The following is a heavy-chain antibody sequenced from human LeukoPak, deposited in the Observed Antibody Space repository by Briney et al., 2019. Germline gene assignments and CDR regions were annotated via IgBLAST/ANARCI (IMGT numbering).Heavy chain of an antibody. CDR1: GGSISSGGYY. Sequence: SQTLSLTCTVSGGSISSGGYYWSWIRQHPGKGLEWIGYIYCSGSTYYNPSLKSRVTISVDTSKNQFSLKLSSVTAADTAVCYCARDGSGYDRYWYFDLWGRGTLVTVSS. CDR2: IYCSGST. J-gene: IGHJ2*01. CDR3: ARDGSGYDRYWYFDL. V-gene: IGHV4-31*03. D-gene: IGHD5-12*01.